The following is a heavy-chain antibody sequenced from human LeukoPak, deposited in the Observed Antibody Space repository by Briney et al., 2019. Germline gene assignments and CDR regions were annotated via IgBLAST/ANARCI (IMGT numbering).Heavy chain of an antibody. CDR1: GFTFSNFA. V-gene: IGHV3-23*01. J-gene: IGHJ4*02. CDR3: ARDSMIVVALGVLDY. Sequence: GGSLRLSCAASGFTFSNFAMMWVHQAPGTGLQWVSTITGYGATFYADSVRGRFTIFRDNSKNTLYLQMNSLRAEDTAVYYCARDSMIVVALGVLDYWGQGTLVTVSS. D-gene: IGHD3-22*01. CDR2: ITGYGAT.